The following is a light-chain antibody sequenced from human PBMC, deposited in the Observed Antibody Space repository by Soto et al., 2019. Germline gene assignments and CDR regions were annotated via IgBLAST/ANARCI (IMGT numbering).Light chain of an antibody. CDR1: QSVGNN. CDR2: ATS. CDR3: QQYGDWPLT. V-gene: IGKV3-15*01. J-gene: IGKJ4*01. Sequence: EIVLTQSPATLSVSPGDRATLSCRASQSVGNNFAWYQQEPGQAPRLLIFATSTRATGVPARFSGSGSGTEFTLTISSLQSEDFAVYYCQQYGDWPLTFGGGAKVEIE.